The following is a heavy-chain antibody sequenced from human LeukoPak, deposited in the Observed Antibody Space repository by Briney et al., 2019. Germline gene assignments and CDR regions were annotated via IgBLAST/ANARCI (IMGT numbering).Heavy chain of an antibody. CDR2: IYTSGST. V-gene: IGHV4-4*07. D-gene: IGHD3-22*01. Sequence: SETLSLTCTVSGGSISSYYWSWIRQPAGKGLEWIGRIYTSGSTNYNPSLKSRVTMSVDTSKNQFSLKLSSVTAADTAVYYCARDMRYYDSSGYYYAAFDIWGQGTMVTVSS. CDR3: ARDMRYYDSSGYYYAAFDI. J-gene: IGHJ3*02. CDR1: GGSISSYY.